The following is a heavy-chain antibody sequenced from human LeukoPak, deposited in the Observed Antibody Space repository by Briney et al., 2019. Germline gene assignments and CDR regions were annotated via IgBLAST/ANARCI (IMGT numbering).Heavy chain of an antibody. CDR2: INPSDGST. D-gene: IGHD3-16*01. CDR1: GYTFTSYY. V-gene: IGHV1-46*01. Sequence: ASVKVSCKASGYTFTSYYIHWVRQATGQGLEWIGIINPSDGSTTYAQRFQGRVIMTRDTSTSIVYMELSSLRSEDTAVYYCARHQGAGEYPFDYWGQGTLVTVAS. J-gene: IGHJ4*02. CDR3: ARHQGAGEYPFDY.